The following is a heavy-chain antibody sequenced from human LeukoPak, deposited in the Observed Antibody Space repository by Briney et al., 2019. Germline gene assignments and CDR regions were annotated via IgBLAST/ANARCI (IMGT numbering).Heavy chain of an antibody. CDR2: ISWNSGSI. CDR3: AKDRSQGWFDP. CDR1: GFTFSSYA. V-gene: IGHV3-9*01. J-gene: IGHJ5*02. Sequence: PGGSLRLSCAASGFTFSSYAMSWVRQAPGKGLEWVSGISWNSGSIGYADSVKGRFTISRDNAKNSLYLQMNSLRAEDTAVYYCAKDRSQGWFDPWGQGTLVTVSS.